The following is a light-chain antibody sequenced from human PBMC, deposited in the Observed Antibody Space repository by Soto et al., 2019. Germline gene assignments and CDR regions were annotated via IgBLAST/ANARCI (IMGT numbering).Light chain of an antibody. J-gene: IGLJ3*02. CDR2: SSY. CDR3: ATCANSLNGLWV. CDR1: SSNIGINT. Sequence: QSVLTQPPSASGTPGQRVTISCSGSSSNIGINTVNWYQQLPGTAPNHLIFSSYQRPSGVPYRFSGSKSGTSASLAIRGLQSDDEADYYCATCANSLNGLWVFGGGTKVTVL. V-gene: IGLV1-44*01.